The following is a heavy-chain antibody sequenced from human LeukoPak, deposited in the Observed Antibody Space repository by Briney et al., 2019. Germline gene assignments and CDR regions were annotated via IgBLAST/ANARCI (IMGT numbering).Heavy chain of an antibody. CDR1: GFTFSSYA. J-gene: IGHJ4*02. V-gene: IGHV3-23*01. CDR2: ISGSGGST. CDR3: AKRNGYYDSSGYYSRYFDY. Sequence: GGSLRLSCAASGFTFSSYAMSWVRQAPGKGLEWVSAISGSGGSTYYADSVKGRFTIPRDNSKNTLYLQMNSLRAEDTAVYYCAKRNGYYDSSGYYSRYFDYWGQGTLVTVSS. D-gene: IGHD3-22*01.